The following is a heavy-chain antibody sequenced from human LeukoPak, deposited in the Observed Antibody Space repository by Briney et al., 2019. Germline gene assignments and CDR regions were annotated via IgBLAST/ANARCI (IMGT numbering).Heavy chain of an antibody. D-gene: IGHD6-6*01. CDR2: ISYDGSNK. CDR1: GFTFSSYG. Sequence: GGSLGLSCAASGFTFSSYGMHWVRQAPGKGLEWVAVISYDGSNKYYADSVKGRFTISRDNSKNTLYLQMNSLRAEDTAVYYCARYSSSSIFDYWGQGTLVTVSS. J-gene: IGHJ4*02. CDR3: ARYSSSSIFDY. V-gene: IGHV3-30*03.